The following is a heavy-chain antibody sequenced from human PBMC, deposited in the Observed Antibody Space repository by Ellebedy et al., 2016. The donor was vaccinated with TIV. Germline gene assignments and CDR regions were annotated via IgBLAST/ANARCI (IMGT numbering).Heavy chain of an antibody. CDR2: MHYSGTT. J-gene: IGHJ4*02. Sequence: MPSETLSLTCSVSGGSISSSSFYWGWVRQSPGRGLEWIGSMHYSGTTYYNPSLQSRVTISVDTSKNQFSLKLRSVTAADTAVYYCARHLGGSYYFDHWGQGTLVPVSS. D-gene: IGHD3-10*01. V-gene: IGHV4-39*01. CDR3: ARHLGGSYYFDH. CDR1: GGSISSSSFY.